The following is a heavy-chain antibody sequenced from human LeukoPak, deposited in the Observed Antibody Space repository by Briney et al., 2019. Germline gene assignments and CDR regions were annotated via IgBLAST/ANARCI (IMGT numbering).Heavy chain of an antibody. Sequence: GGSLRLSCAASGFTFMNWVRQAPGKGLEWVSYISSSSSTIYYADSVKGRFTISRDNSKNTLYLPMNSLRAEDTAVYYCVKDRGGSPFYGMDVWGQGTTVTVSS. CDR3: VKDRGGSPFYGMDV. CDR2: ISSSSSTI. V-gene: IGHV3-48*01. D-gene: IGHD1-26*01. CDR1: GFTF. J-gene: IGHJ6*02.